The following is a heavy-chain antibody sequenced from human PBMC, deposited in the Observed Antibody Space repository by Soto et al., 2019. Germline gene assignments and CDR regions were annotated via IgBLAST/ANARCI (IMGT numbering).Heavy chain of an antibody. J-gene: IGHJ3*02. CDR3: ARYCSDITCHPNAFDI. Sequence: PGGSPKRSVAASGLTFSGYSMNWVRQAPGKGLEWVSYISSSGSSRYYADSVKGRFTISRDNSKNTLSLQMNSLRAEDTAVYYCARYCSDITCHPNAFDIWGPGTLVTVSS. V-gene: IGHV3-48*01. CDR2: ISSSGSSR. D-gene: IGHD2-15*01. CDR1: GLTFSGYS.